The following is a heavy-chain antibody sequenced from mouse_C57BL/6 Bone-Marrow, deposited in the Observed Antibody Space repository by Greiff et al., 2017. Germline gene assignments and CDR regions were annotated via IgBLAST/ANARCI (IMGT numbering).Heavy chain of an antibody. CDR3: VRRRFPYSCDF. J-gene: IGHJ2*01. CDR1: GYTFTSHW. V-gene: IGHV1-69*01. Sequence: QVQLQQPGAELVMPGASVKLSCRASGYTFTSHWMHWVKQRPGQGLEWIGEIDPSDSYTNYNQTFKGKSTLTVDKSSSTAYMQLSSLTSEDSAVYYCVRRRFPYSCDFWGQGTTLTVSS. CDR2: IDPSDSYT.